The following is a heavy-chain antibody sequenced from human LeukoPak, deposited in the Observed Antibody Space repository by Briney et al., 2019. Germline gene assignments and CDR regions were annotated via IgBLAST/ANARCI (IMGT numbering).Heavy chain of an antibody. J-gene: IGHJ4*02. CDR1: GGSISSGGYS. V-gene: IGHV4-61*08. D-gene: IGHD5-12*01. Sequence: SETLSLTCTVSGGSISSGGYSWSWLRQPPGKGLEWIGYIYYSGSTNYNPSLKSRVTISVDTSKNQFSLKLSSVTAADTAVYYCAGGGYDYYFDYWGQGTLVTVSS. CDR3: AGGGYDYYFDY. CDR2: IYYSGST.